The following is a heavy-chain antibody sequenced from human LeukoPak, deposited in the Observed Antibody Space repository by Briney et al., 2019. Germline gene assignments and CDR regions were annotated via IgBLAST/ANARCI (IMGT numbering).Heavy chain of an antibody. CDR1: GGSISSSSYY. J-gene: IGHJ3*02. V-gene: IGHV4-39*01. D-gene: IGHD2-21*02. CDR2: IYYSGST. CDR3: ASHDIRMLPGEMGVTAFDI. Sequence: PSETLSLTCTVSGGSISSSSYYWGWIRQPPGKGLEWIGSIYYSGSTYYNPSLKSRVTISVDTSKNQFSLKLSSVTAADTAVYYCASHDIRMLPGEMGVTAFDIWGQGTMVTVSS.